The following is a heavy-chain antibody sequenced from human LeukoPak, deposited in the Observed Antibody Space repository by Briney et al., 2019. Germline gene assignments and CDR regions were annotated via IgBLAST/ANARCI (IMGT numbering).Heavy chain of an antibody. CDR3: ARDGQPITMIPGDAFDI. J-gene: IGHJ3*02. Sequence: GASVKVSCKASGYTFTSYGISWVRQAPGQGLEWMGWISAYNGNTNYAQKLQGRVTMTTDTSTSTAYMELRSLRSDDTAVYYCARDGQPITMIPGDAFDIWGQGTMVTVSS. CDR1: GYTFTSYG. V-gene: IGHV1-18*01. CDR2: ISAYNGNT. D-gene: IGHD3-22*01.